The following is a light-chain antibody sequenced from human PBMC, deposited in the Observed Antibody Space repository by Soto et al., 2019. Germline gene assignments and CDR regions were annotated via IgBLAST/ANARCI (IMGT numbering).Light chain of an antibody. CDR3: WTWGTGIQV. CDR2: LNSNGSH. Sequence: QLVLTQSPSASASLGASVKLTCTLSSGHSSYAIAWHQQQPEKGPRYLMKLNSNGSHSKGDGIPDRFSGSSSGAERYLTISSLQSEDEADYYCWTWGTGIQVFGGGTKVTVL. CDR1: SGHSSYA. V-gene: IGLV4-69*02. J-gene: IGLJ2*01.